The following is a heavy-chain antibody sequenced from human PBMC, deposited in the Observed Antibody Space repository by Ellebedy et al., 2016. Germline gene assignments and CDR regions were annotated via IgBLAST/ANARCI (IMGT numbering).Heavy chain of an antibody. J-gene: IGHJ6*02. CDR2: IYYSGST. Sequence: SETLSLXCAVYGGSFSGYYWSWIRQPPGKGLEWIGYIYYSGSTNYNPSLKSRVTISVDTSKNQFSLKLSSVTAADTAVYYCARDLKAPQGGYYDSSGYYYGNGMDVWGQGTTVTVSS. CDR3: ARDLKAPQGGYYDSSGYYYGNGMDV. D-gene: IGHD3-22*01. CDR1: GGSFSGYY. V-gene: IGHV4-59*12.